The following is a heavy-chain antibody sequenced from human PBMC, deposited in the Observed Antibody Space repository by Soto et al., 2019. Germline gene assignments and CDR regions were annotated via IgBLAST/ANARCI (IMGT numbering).Heavy chain of an antibody. CDR2: ISGYNGNT. CDR3: ARESATTHDGFDI. CDR1: GYTFTSYD. J-gene: IGHJ3*02. Sequence: QVQVVQSGAEVKKPGASVKVSCKTSGYTFTSYDISWVRQAPGQGLGGLGWISGYNGNTNYAQKLQGRVTMTTDTSTSTAYLELRSLRSDDTAVYYCARESATTHDGFDIWGQGTMVIVSS. D-gene: IGHD4-17*01. V-gene: IGHV1-18*01.